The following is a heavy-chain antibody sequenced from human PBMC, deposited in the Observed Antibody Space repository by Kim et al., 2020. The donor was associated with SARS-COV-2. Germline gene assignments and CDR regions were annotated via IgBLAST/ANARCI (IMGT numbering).Heavy chain of an antibody. V-gene: IGHV3-23*01. Sequence: AGSVKSRFNISSDNSQNTMYLQMNSLRADDTAVYYCAKAVGSGWYDNLDYWGQGTLVTVSS. CDR3: AKAVGSGWYDNLDY. J-gene: IGHJ4*02. D-gene: IGHD6-19*01.